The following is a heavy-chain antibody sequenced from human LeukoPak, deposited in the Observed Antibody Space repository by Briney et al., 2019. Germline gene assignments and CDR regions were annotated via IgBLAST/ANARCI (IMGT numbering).Heavy chain of an antibody. CDR2: ISYDGSNK. V-gene: IGHV3-30*04. J-gene: IGHJ4*02. D-gene: IGHD6-19*01. CDR1: GFTFSSYA. CDR3: TRALGYSSGNGATYY. Sequence: GGSLRLSCAASGFTFSSYAMHWVRQAPGKGLEWGGVISYDGSNKYYADSVKGRFTTSRDNSKNTLYLQMNSLRAEDTAVYYCTRALGYSSGNGATYYWGQGTLVTVSS.